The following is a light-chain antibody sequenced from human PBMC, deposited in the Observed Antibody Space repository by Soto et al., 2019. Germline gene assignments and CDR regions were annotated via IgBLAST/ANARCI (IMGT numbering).Light chain of an antibody. Sequence: QSALTQPASVSGSPGQSITISCTGTSSDVGGYDHVSWYQQHPGKAPKLIIYDVTVRPSGISRRFSGYKSDNTASLAVSGLQPEDEADYYCSSYTNNDTLLFGGGTKLTVL. J-gene: IGLJ3*02. CDR2: DVT. CDR3: SSYTNNDTLL. CDR1: SSDVGGYDH. V-gene: IGLV2-14*03.